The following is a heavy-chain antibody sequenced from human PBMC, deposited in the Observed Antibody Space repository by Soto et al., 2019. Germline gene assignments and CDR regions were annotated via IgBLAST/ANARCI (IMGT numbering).Heavy chain of an antibody. D-gene: IGHD3-10*01. J-gene: IGHJ4*02. CDR1: GFTFSNAW. CDR2: IKSKTDGGTT. V-gene: IGHV3-15*01. CDR3: TTAITMVRGDDY. Sequence: PGGSLRLSCAASGFTFSNAWMSWVRQAPGKGLEWVGRIKSKTDGGTTDYAAPVKGRFTISRDDSKNTLYLQMNSLKTEDTAVYYCTTAITMVRGDDYWGQGTLVTAPQ.